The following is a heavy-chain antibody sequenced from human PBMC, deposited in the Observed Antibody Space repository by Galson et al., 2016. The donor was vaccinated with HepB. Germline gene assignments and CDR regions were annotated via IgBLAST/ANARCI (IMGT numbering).Heavy chain of an antibody. J-gene: IGHJ6*04. Sequence: SLRLSCAASGFTFDDYAMHGVRQAPGKGLEWVSGISWNSGSIAYADSVKGRFTISRDNAKNSLYLQMNSLRAEDTALYYCAKGVDYARNYYGMDVWGKGTTVTVSS. V-gene: IGHV3-9*01. CDR2: ISWNSGSI. D-gene: IGHD3-10*02. CDR3: AKGVDYARNYYGMDV. CDR1: GFTFDDYA.